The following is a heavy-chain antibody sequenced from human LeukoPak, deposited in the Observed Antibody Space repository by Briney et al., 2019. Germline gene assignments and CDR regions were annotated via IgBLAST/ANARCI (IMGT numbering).Heavy chain of an antibody. V-gene: IGHV3-48*01. Sequence: PGGSLRLTCTTSGLSLTSYAMNWVRQAPGKGLEWLSYISGPGTTTKYADSVKGRFTISRDNDKNSLYLQMNSLRAEDTAVYYCARDWIWGQGTMVTVSS. CDR1: GLSLTSYA. CDR3: ARDWI. CDR2: ISGPGTTT. J-gene: IGHJ3*02.